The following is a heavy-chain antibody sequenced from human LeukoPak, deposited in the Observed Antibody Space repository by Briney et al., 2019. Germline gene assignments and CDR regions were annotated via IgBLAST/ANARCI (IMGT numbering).Heavy chain of an antibody. V-gene: IGHV3-66*01. D-gene: IGHD3-10*01. CDR1: GFTVSSNY. J-gene: IGHJ4*02. CDR3: AKTVSGSYSYQGGDY. CDR2: IYSGGST. Sequence: PGGSLRLSGAASGFTVSSNYMSWVRQAPGKGLEWVSVIYSGGSTYYADSVKGRFTISRDNSKNTLYLQMNSLRAEDTAVYYCAKTVSGSYSYQGGDYWGRGTLVTVSS.